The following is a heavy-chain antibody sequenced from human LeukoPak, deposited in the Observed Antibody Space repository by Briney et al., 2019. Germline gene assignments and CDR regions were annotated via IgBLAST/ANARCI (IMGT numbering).Heavy chain of an antibody. CDR2: IWYDGSNK. V-gene: IGHV3-33*08. Sequence: GRSLRLSCAASGFTFSSYGMHWVRQAPGKGLEWVAVIWYDGSNKYYADSVKGRFTISRDNSKNTPYLQMNSLRAEDTAVYYCAKGIYDSSGPAGYWGQGTLVTVSS. CDR3: AKGIYDSSGPAGY. D-gene: IGHD3-22*01. CDR1: GFTFSSYG. J-gene: IGHJ4*02.